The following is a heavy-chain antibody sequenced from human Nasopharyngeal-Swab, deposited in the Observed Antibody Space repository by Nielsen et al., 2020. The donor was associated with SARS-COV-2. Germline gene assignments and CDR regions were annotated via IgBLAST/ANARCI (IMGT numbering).Heavy chain of an antibody. CDR3: ARTSDYIGPDS. CDR1: GGSIGYYY. CDR2: AHFSGTT. V-gene: IGHV4-59*01. Sequence: SETLSLTCTVSGGSIGYYYWSWIRQPPGMGLEWIGYAHFSGTTNYNPSLKSRVTISLDTSRNQFSLELKSVTAADTAMYYCARTSDYIGPDSWGQGTLVTVSS. D-gene: IGHD3-16*01. J-gene: IGHJ5*01.